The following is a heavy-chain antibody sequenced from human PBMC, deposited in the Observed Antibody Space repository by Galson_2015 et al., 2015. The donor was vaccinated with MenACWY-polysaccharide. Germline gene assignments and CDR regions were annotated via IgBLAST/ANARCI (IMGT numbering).Heavy chain of an antibody. CDR3: ARKRGYDSELDY. D-gene: IGHD5-12*01. CDR1: GYTFINYY. V-gene: IGHV1-2*06. Sequence: SVKVSCKASGYTFINYYIYWVRQAPGQGLEWMGRIHPNSGGTKYAQKFQGGVTMTRDTSISTAYMELSSLKSEDTAVYYCARKRGYDSELDYWGQGTLVTVSS. J-gene: IGHJ4*02. CDR2: IHPNSGGT.